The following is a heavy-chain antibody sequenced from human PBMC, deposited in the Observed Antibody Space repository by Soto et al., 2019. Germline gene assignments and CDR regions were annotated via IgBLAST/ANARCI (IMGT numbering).Heavy chain of an antibody. V-gene: IGHV4-39*01. CDR1: GGSISSSNYY. Sequence: SETLSLTCLVSGGSISSSNYYWGWIRQPPGKGLEWIGSVYHSGSIYYNPSLKSRVTIFVDTPKNQFSLKLTSVIAADTAVYYCVVGVRGAINISPDVVDIWGQGTMVTVSS. CDR3: VVGVRGAINISPDVVDI. J-gene: IGHJ3*02. D-gene: IGHD3-10*01. CDR2: VYHSGSI.